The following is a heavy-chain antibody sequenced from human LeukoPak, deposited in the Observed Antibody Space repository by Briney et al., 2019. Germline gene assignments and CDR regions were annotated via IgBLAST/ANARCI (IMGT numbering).Heavy chain of an antibody. CDR1: GFTFSDYT. V-gene: IGHV3-21*01. CDR3: ARAIAVAGPYYFDY. D-gene: IGHD6-19*01. Sequence: PGGSLRLSCAASGFTFSDYTMNWVRQAPGKGLEWVSSIGSVTTYIYYADSVKGRFTISRDNAKNSLSLQMNSLRAEDTAVYYCARAIAVAGPYYFDYWGQGALVTVSS. CDR2: IGSVTTYI. J-gene: IGHJ4*02.